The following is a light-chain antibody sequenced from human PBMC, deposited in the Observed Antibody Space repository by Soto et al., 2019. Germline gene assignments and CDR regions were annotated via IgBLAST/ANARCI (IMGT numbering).Light chain of an antibody. J-gene: IGKJ1*01. V-gene: IGKV1-5*03. CDR2: KAA. CDR1: DNIAPW. Sequence: DIQMAQSPSTLSASVGDRVAITCRASDNIAPWVAWYQQKPGKAPKLLIYKAANLEDEVPSRFAGSGSGTDFTLTITRLQPDDFATYYCQHYNSFSRTFGQGTKVDIK. CDR3: QHYNSFSRT.